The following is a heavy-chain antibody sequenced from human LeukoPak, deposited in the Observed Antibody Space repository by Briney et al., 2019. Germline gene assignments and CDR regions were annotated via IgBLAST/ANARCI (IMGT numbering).Heavy chain of an antibody. V-gene: IGHV3-30*02. CDR2: IRYDGSNK. Sequence: GGSLRLSCAASDFTFSSYGMHWVRQAPGKGLEWVAFIRYDGSNKYYADSVKGRFTISRDNSKNTLYLQMNSLRAEDTAVYYCAKIGVPYSSTWVDYWGQGTLVTVSS. CDR1: DFTFSSYG. J-gene: IGHJ4*02. CDR3: AKIGVPYSSTWVDY. D-gene: IGHD6-13*01.